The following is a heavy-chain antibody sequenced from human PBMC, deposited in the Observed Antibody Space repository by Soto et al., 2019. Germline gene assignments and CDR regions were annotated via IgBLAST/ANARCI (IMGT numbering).Heavy chain of an antibody. CDR2: ISAYNGNT. Sequence: ASVKVSCKASGYTFTSYGISWVRQAPGQGLEWMGWISAYNGNTNYAQKLQGRVTMTTDTSTSTAYMELRSLRSDDTAVYYCARGSCYYILTGYPDFDYWGQGTLVTVSS. D-gene: IGHD3-9*01. J-gene: IGHJ4*02. V-gene: IGHV1-18*01. CDR3: ARGSCYYILTGYPDFDY. CDR1: GYTFTSYG.